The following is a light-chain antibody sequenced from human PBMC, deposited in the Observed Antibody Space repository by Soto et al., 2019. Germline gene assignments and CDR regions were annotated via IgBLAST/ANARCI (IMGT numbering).Light chain of an antibody. CDR1: SSDVGGYNY. J-gene: IGLJ1*01. CDR2: DVS. CDR3: SSYRSSSKRV. V-gene: IGLV2-14*03. Sequence: LTQPASVSGSPGQSITISCTGTSSDVGGYNYVSWYQQHPGKAPKLMIYDVSNRPSGVSNRFSGSRSGNTASLTISGLQAEDEADYYCSSYRSSSKRVFGTGTKVTVL.